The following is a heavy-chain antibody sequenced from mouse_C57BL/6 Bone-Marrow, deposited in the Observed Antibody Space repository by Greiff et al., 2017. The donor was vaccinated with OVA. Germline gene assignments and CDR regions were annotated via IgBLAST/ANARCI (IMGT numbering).Heavy chain of an antibody. CDR3: ATDSAWFAY. CDR1: GFTFSSYA. J-gene: IGHJ3*01. V-gene: IGHV5-4*03. Sequence: EVMLVESGGGLVKPGGSLKLSCAASGFTFSSYAMYWVRPTPEKRLEWVATISAGGSYTYYPDNVKGRCTISRDNAKNNLYLQMSHLKSEDTAMYYCATDSAWFAYWGQGTLVTVSA. CDR2: ISAGGSYT.